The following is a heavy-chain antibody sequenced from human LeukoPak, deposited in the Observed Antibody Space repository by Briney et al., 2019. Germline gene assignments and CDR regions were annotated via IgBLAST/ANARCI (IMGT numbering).Heavy chain of an antibody. Sequence: SETLSLTCTVSGYSISSGYYWGWIRQPPGKGLEWIGSIYHSGSTYYNPSLKSRVTISVDTSKNQFSLRLSSVTAADTAVYYCARLFFAFGESYFYSYHMDVWGKGTTVIISS. V-gene: IGHV4-38-2*02. CDR3: ARLFFAFGESYFYSYHMDV. CDR1: GYSISSGYY. CDR2: IYHSGST. D-gene: IGHD3-10*01. J-gene: IGHJ6*03.